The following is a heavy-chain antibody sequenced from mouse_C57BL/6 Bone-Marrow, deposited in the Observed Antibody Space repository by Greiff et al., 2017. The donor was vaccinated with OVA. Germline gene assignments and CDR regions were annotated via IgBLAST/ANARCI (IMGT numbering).Heavy chain of an antibody. CDR3: RNWGAMDY. D-gene: IGHD4-1*01. V-gene: IGHV14-4*01. Sequence: VQLQQSGAELVRPGALVKLSCTASGFNIKDDYMHWVKQRPEQGLEWIGWIDPENGDTEYASKFQGKATITADTSSNTAYLQLSSLTSEDTAVYYCRNWGAMDYWGQGTSVTVSS. CDR2: IDPENGDT. J-gene: IGHJ4*01. CDR1: GFNIKDDY.